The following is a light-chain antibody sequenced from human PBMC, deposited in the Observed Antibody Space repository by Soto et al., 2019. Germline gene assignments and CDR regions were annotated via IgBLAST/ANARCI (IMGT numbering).Light chain of an antibody. J-gene: IGKJ1*01. CDR1: PSDTNNY. Sequence: SRGTLSLSPGQRATLSCMSRPSDTNNYLASCQQKPRQAPTLLMYGAASRATGIPAWCSGSGSGTDVTPPTTSLEHDDVAVYYCHQHASSQTFGQGTKVDIK. V-gene: IGKV3-20*01. CDR3: HQHASSQT. CDR2: GAA.